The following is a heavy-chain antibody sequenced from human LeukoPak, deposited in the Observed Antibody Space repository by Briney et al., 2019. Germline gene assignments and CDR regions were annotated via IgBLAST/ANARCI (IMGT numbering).Heavy chain of an antibody. CDR3: ATEMGFMEGFDY. CDR2: IYYSGST. D-gene: IGHD1-1*01. V-gene: IGHV4-59*01. J-gene: IGHJ4*02. Sequence: SETLSLTCAVYGGSFSGYYWSWIRQPPGKGLEWIGYIYYSGSTNYNPSLKSRVTISVDTSKNQFSLKLSSVTAADTAVYYCATEMGFMEGFDYWGQGTLVTVSS. CDR1: GGSFSGYY.